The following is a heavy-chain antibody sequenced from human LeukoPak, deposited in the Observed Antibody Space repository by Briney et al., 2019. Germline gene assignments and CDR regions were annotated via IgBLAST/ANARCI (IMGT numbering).Heavy chain of an antibody. CDR2: IDKKDNFHAT. CDR1: GFNFSGCA. CDR3: TRDSGTYNWLDP. D-gene: IGHD1-26*01. J-gene: IGHJ5*02. Sequence: GGSLKLSCAASGFNFSGCAIHWVRQSSGKGLEWVGHIDKKDNFHATAYAASVQGRFSISRDDSKNTAFLHMNSLKTEDMALYYCTRDSGTYNWLDPWGQGTLVTVSS. V-gene: IGHV3-73*01.